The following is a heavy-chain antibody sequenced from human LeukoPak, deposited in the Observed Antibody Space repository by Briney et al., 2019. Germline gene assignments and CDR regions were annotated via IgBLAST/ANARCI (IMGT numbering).Heavy chain of an antibody. CDR2: IIPIFGTA. V-gene: IGHV1-69*01. Sequence: ASVKVSCKASGGTFSSYAISWVRQAPGQGHEWMGGIIPIFGTANYAQKFQGRVTITADESTSTAYMELSSLRSEDTAVYYCAGDTKIYGDYVGWYFDLWGRGTLVTVSS. CDR1: GGTFSSYA. D-gene: IGHD4-17*01. CDR3: AGDTKIYGDYVGWYFDL. J-gene: IGHJ2*01.